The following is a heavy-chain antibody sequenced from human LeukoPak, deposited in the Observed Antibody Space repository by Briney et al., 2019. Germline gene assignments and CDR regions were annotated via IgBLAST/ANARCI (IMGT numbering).Heavy chain of an antibody. CDR2: IYYSGST. CDR1: GGSISSSSYY. D-gene: IGHD6-19*01. J-gene: IGHJ4*02. V-gene: IGHV4-39*07. CDR3: ATPSGWSEGFDY. Sequence: SETLSLTCTVSGGSISSSSYYWGWIRQPPGKGLEWIGSIYYSGSTYYNPSLKSRVTISVDTSKNQFSLKLSSVTAADTAVYYCATPSGWSEGFDYWGQGTLVTVSS.